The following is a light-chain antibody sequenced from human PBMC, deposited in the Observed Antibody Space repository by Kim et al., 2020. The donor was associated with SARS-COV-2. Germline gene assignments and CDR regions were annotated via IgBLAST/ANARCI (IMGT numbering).Light chain of an antibody. V-gene: IGLV1-51*01. CDR1: SSNIANNY. Sequence: GQRVTISCSGSSSNIANNYVSWSQQLPETAPKLLIYDNNKRPSGIPDRFSGSKSDTSATLDITGLQTGDEADYYCGTWDSSLSAVVFGGGTQLTVL. J-gene: IGLJ2*01. CDR2: DNN. CDR3: GTWDSSLSAVV.